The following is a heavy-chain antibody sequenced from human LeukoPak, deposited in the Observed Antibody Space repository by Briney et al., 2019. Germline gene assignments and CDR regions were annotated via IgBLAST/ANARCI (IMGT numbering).Heavy chain of an antibody. CDR1: GFTFSSYW. D-gene: IGHD1-1*01. CDR3: ARDRVNWNDVGGLFDY. Sequence: PGGSLRLSCAASGFTFSSYWMSWVRQAPGKGLEWVANIRQDGSETHYVDSVKGRFTFSRDNSKNTLYLQMNSLRAEDTAVYYCARDRVNWNDVGGLFDYWGQGTLVTVSS. CDR2: IRQDGSET. V-gene: IGHV3-7*05. J-gene: IGHJ4*02.